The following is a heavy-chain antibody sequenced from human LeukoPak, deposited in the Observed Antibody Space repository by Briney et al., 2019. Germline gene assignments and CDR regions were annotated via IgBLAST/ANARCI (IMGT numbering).Heavy chain of an antibody. CDR3: ARGRIIRGTSSSYYGMDV. D-gene: IGHD2/OR15-2a*01. CDR2: ISSNGGTT. J-gene: IGHJ6*02. CDR1: GFTFSSYV. Sequence: PGGSLRLSCAASGFTFSSYVMHWVRQAPGKGLEYVSGISSNGGTTYYANSVEGRFTISRDNSKNTLSLQMGSLRVEDMAVYYCARGRIIRGTSSSYYGMDVWGQGTTVTVSS. V-gene: IGHV3-64*01.